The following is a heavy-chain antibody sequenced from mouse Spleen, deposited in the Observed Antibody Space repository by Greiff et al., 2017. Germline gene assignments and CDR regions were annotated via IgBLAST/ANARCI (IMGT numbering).Heavy chain of an antibody. CDR2: IDPSDSHT. V-gene: IGHV1-50*01. J-gene: IGHJ2*01. CDR3: ARRAGYYFDY. CDR1: GYTFTSYW. D-gene: IGHD3-3*01. Sequence: QVQLQQPGAELVKPGASVKLSCKASGYTFTSYWMQWVKQRPGPGLEWIGEIDPSDSHTNYNQKFKGKATLTVDTSSSTAYMQLSSLTSEDSAVYDCARRAGYYFDYWGQGTTLTVSS.